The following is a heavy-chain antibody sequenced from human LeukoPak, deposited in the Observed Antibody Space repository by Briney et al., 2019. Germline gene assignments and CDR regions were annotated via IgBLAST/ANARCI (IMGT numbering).Heavy chain of an antibody. D-gene: IGHD3-10*01. Sequence: SETLSLTCAVYGGSFSGYYWSWIRQPPGKGLEWIGEINHSGSTKYNPSLKSRVTISVDTSKNQFSLKLSSVTAADTAVYYCASGIRGVMFYYYGMDVWGQGTTVTVSS. CDR3: ASGIRGVMFYYYGMDV. V-gene: IGHV4-34*01. J-gene: IGHJ6*02. CDR1: GGSFSGYY. CDR2: INHSGST.